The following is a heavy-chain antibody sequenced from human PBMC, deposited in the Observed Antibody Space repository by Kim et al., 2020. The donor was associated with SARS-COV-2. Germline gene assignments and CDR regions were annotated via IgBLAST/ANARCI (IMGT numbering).Heavy chain of an antibody. CDR3: ARFYCDGGSCYSLPGNDYYQVDV. V-gene: IGHV4-59*08. J-gene: IGHJ6*03. D-gene: IGHD2-15*01. CDR1: GGSMSNFY. CDR2: VYSSGSA. Sequence: SETLSLTCAVSGGSMSNFYWSWIRQPPGKRLEWIGYVYSSGSANYNPSLKSRATISVDTSKNQFSLRLRSVSAADTAVYYCARFYCDGGSCYSLPGNDYYQVDVWGKGTTVTVSS.